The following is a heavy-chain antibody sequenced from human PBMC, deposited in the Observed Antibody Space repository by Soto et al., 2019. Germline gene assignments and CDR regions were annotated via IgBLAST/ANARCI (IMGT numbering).Heavy chain of an antibody. CDR1: GFTFSSYG. V-gene: IGHV3-30*18. D-gene: IGHD6-13*01. CDR2: ISYDGSNK. J-gene: IGHJ4*02. Sequence: PGGSLRLSCAASGFTFSSYGMHWVRQAPGKGLEWVAVISYDGSNKYYADSVKGRFTISRDNSKNTLYLQMNSLRAEDTAVYYCAKDPWGYSSSWYFDYWGQGTLVTVSS. CDR3: AKDPWGYSSSWYFDY.